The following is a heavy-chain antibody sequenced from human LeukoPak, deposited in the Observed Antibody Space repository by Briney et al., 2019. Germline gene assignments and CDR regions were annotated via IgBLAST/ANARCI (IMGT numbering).Heavy chain of an antibody. CDR3: AREPGIAAAVGWFDP. D-gene: IGHD6-13*01. CDR1: GYSFSSAYF. Sequence: SETLSLTCTVSGYSFSSAYFWGWIRQPPGQGLEWIGSIFHSGSTYYNPSLKSRVTISVDTSKNQFSLKLSSVTAADTAVYYCAREPGIAAAVGWFDPWGQGTLVTVSS. J-gene: IGHJ5*02. CDR2: IFHSGST. V-gene: IGHV4-38-2*02.